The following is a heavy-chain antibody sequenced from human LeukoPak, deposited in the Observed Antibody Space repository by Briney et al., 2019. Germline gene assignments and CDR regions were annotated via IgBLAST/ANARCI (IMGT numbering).Heavy chain of an antibody. CDR1: GFSFSSYG. Sequence: GGSLRLSCAASGFSFSSYGMNWVRQAPGKGLEWLSYISGNSRTIHYADSVRGRFTIPRDNAENSLYLQMRSLRDDDTAVFYCARTLSSCTGGKCYTSYYYAMDVWGQGTTVTVSS. V-gene: IGHV3-48*02. D-gene: IGHD2-15*01. J-gene: IGHJ6*02. CDR3: ARTLSSCTGGKCYTSYYYAMDV. CDR2: ISGNSRTI.